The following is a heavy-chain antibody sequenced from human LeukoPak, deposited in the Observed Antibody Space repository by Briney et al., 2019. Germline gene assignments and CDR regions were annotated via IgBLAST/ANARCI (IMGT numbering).Heavy chain of an antibody. J-gene: IGHJ5*02. CDR2: ISYDGSNK. CDR3: ARHVELLWPNNWFDP. D-gene: IGHD1-7*01. CDR1: GFTFSSYA. V-gene: IGHV3-30-3*01. Sequence: GGSLRLSCAASGFTFSSYAMHWVRQAPGKGLEWVAVISYDGSNKYYADSVKGRFTISRDNSKNTLYLQMNSLKASDTAMYYCARHVELLWPNNWFDPWGQGTLVTVSS.